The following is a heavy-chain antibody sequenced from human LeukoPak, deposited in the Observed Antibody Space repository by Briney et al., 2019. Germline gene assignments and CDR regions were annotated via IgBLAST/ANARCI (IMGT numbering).Heavy chain of an antibody. D-gene: IGHD2-15*01. CDR1: GGSLSSGVYS. J-gene: IGHJ3*02. Sequence: SGTPSLTCAVSGGSLSSGVYSWGWIRHPPGKGLEWIGFIYHSGSTYYHPSLKSRVTISVDRSKNQFSLKLSSVTAADTAVYYCARVSGYCSGGSCYWGAFDIWGQGTMVTVSS. CDR3: ARVSGYCSGGSCYWGAFDI. CDR2: IYHSGST. V-gene: IGHV4-30-2*01.